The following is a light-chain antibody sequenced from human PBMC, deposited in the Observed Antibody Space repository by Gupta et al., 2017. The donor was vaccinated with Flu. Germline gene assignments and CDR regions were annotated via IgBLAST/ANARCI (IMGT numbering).Light chain of an antibody. V-gene: IGKV4-1*01. CDR1: RTVLKNSNNLNY. CDR3: QQYYGRPIT. Sequence: DFVMTKFPDSLAVSLGERATINCKSSRTVLKNSNNLNYLAWFQQKPGQPPKLLIYWASIRQSGVPDRFSGSGSGTDFTLTISRLQPEDVAVYYCQQYYGRPITFGQGTRLDI. J-gene: IGKJ5*01. CDR2: WAS.